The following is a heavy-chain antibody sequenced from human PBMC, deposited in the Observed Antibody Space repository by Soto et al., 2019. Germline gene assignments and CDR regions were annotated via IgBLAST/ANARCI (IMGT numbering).Heavy chain of an antibody. CDR3: ARHRAAAGWFDP. J-gene: IGHJ5*02. CDR2: IYYSGST. Sequence: SETLSLTCTVSGGSISSSSYYWGWIRQPPGKGLEWIGSIYYSGSTYYNPSLKSRVTISVDTSKNQFSLKLSSVTAADTAVYYCARHRAAAGWFDPWGQGTLVTAPQ. D-gene: IGHD6-13*01. V-gene: IGHV4-39*01. CDR1: GGSISSSSYY.